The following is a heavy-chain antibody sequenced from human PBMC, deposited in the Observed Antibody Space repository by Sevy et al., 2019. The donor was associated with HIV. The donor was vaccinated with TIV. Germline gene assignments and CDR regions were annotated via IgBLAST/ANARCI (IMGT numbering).Heavy chain of an antibody. CDR3: ARSPPVVVVPGAPSWFDP. Sequence: SETLSLTCAVHYGAFSGYYWNWIRRVPGKGLEWIGALNESGITYDNPSLKSRVTISVDTSKKQFSLKLNSVTAVDSAVYFCARSPPVVVVPGAPSWFDPWGQGTLVTVS. CDR2: LNESGIT. V-gene: IGHV4-34*01. CDR1: YGAFSGYY. J-gene: IGHJ5*02. D-gene: IGHD2-2*01.